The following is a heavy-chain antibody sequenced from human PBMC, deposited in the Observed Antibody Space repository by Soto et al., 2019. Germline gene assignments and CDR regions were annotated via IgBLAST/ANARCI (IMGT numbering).Heavy chain of an antibody. CDR3: ARSDILTGYPYYFDY. D-gene: IGHD3-9*01. Sequence: SETLSLTCAVSGGSISSGGYSWSWIRQPPGKGLEWIGYIYHSGSTYYSPSLKSRVTISVDRSKNQFSLKLSSVTAADTAVYYCARSDILTGYPYYFDYWGQGTLVTVSS. J-gene: IGHJ4*02. CDR1: GGSISSGGYS. CDR2: IYHSGST. V-gene: IGHV4-30-2*01.